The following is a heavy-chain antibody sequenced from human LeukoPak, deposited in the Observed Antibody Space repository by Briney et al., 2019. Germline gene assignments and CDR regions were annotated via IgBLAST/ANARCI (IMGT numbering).Heavy chain of an antibody. CDR1: GGSISSSYY. Sequence: SETLSLTCTVSGGSISSSYYWGWIRQPPGKGLEWIGSIYYSGSTYYNPSLKSRVTISVDTSKNQFSLKLSSVTAADTAVYYCARLRIVGATTIDYWGQGTLVTVSS. J-gene: IGHJ4*02. D-gene: IGHD1-26*01. CDR2: IYYSGST. CDR3: ARLRIVGATTIDY. V-gene: IGHV4-39*01.